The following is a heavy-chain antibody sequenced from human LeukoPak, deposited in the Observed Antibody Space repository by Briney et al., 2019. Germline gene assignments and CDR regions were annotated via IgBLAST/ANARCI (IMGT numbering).Heavy chain of an antibody. CDR1: GFTVSSNY. CDR3: AKDVGPYSSSSGDV. V-gene: IGHV3-53*01. CDR2: TYSGGNT. D-gene: IGHD6-13*01. J-gene: IGHJ6*02. Sequence: PGGSLRLSCAASGFTVSSNYMSWVRQAPGKGLEWVSVTYSGGNTYYADSVKGRFTISRDNSKNTLHLQMNSLRAEDTAVYYCAKDVGPYSSSSGDVWGQGTTVTVSS.